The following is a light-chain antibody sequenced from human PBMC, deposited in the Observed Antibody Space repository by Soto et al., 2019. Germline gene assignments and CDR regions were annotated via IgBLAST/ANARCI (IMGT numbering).Light chain of an antibody. CDR3: QQYGSSPQT. V-gene: IGKV3-20*01. J-gene: IGKJ1*01. Sequence: IVLTQSPGTLSLSPWEIATLSCRASQSVSSYLAWYQQKPGQAPRLLIFGASARATGIPDRFSGSGSGTDFTLTISRLEPEDFAVYYCQQYGSSPQTFGQGTKVDIK. CDR2: GAS. CDR1: QSVSSY.